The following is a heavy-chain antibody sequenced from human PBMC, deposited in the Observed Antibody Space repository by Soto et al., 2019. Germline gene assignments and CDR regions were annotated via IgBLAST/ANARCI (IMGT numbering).Heavy chain of an antibody. CDR1: GYSFTSYW. J-gene: IGHJ6*02. CDR3: ARGTRFLEWPLYGMDV. D-gene: IGHD3-3*01. V-gene: IGHV5-10-1*01. CDR2: IDPSDSYT. Sequence: PGESLKISCKGSGYSFTSYWISWVRQMPGKGLEWMGRIDPSDSYTNYSPSFQGHFTISADKSISTAYLQWSSLKASDTAMYYCARGTRFLEWPLYGMDVWGQGTTVTVSS.